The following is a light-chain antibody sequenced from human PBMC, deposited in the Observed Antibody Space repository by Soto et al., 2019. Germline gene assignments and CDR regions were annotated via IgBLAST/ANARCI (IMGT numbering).Light chain of an antibody. CDR1: QGISSW. Sequence: DIQMTQSPSTLSASVGDRVTITCRASQGISSWVARYQQIPGKAPKLLIYEASTLEIGVPSRFSGSGSGTEFTLTISSLQPDDFATYYCQQYNSFSWTFGQGTKVDIK. CDR2: EAS. J-gene: IGKJ1*01. CDR3: QQYNSFSWT. V-gene: IGKV1-5*03.